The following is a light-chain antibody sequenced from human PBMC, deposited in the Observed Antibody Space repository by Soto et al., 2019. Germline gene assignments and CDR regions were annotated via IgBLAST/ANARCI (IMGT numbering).Light chain of an antibody. CDR2: GAS. CDR1: QSVSSSY. CDR3: QQYCSSRYT. V-gene: IGKV3-20*01. J-gene: IGKJ2*01. Sequence: EIVLTQSPGTLSLSPGERATLSCRASQSVSSSYLAWYQQKPGQAPRLRIYGASSRATGIPDRFSGSGSGTDFTLTISRLEPEDFAVYYCQQYCSSRYTFGQGTKLEIK.